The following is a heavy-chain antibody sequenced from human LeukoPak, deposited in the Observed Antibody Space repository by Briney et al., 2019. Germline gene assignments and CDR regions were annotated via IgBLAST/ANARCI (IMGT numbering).Heavy chain of an antibody. CDR3: ARDYCSSTSCYGFYYMDV. J-gene: IGHJ6*03. Sequence: PGGSLRLSCAASGFTFSSYSMNWVRQAPGKGLEWFSSISSSSSYIYYADSVKGRFTISRDNAKNSLYLQMNSLRAEDTAVYYCARDYCSSTSCYGFYYMDVWGKGTTVTVSS. D-gene: IGHD2-2*01. CDR2: ISSSSSYI. V-gene: IGHV3-21*01. CDR1: GFTFSSYS.